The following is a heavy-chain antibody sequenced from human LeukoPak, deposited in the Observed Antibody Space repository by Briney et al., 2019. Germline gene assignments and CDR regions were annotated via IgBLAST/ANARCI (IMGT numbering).Heavy chain of an antibody. Sequence: GGSLRLSCAASGFTFSSYAMSWVRQAPGKGLEWVSAISGSGGSTYYADSVKGRFTISRDNSKNTLYLQMNGLRAEDTAVYYCASGTRYYFDYWGQGTLVTVSS. D-gene: IGHD2-2*01. J-gene: IGHJ4*02. CDR3: ASGTRYYFDY. CDR2: ISGSGGST. CDR1: GFTFSSYA. V-gene: IGHV3-23*01.